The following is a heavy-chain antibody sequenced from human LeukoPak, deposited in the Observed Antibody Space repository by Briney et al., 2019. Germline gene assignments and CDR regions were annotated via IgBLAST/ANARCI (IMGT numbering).Heavy chain of an antibody. CDR2: NSYSGST. CDR1: GGSISSYY. Sequence: SETLSLTCTVSGGSISSYYWSWIRQPPGKGLEWIGYNSYSGSTYYNPSLKSRVTISVDTSKNQFSLKLSSVTAADTAVYYCAREYSSSFYYFDYWGQGTLVTVSS. D-gene: IGHD6-13*01. V-gene: IGHV4-59*12. J-gene: IGHJ4*02. CDR3: AREYSSSFYYFDY.